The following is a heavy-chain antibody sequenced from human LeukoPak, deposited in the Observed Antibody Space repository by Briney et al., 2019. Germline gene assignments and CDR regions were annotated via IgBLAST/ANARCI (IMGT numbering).Heavy chain of an antibody. D-gene: IGHD1-26*01. CDR1: GFTFDDYA. J-gene: IGHJ4*02. CDR2: ISWNSGSI. CDR3: AKVGATGYYFDY. V-gene: IGHV3-9*01. Sequence: GGSLRLSCAASGFTFDDYAIHWVRQAPGKGLEWVSGISWNSGSIGYADSVKGRFTISRDNAKNSLYLQMNSLRAEDTALYYCAKVGATGYYFDYWGQGTLVTVSS.